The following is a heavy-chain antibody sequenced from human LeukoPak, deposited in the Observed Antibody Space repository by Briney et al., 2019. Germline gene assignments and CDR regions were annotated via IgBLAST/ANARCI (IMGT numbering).Heavy chain of an antibody. J-gene: IGHJ4*02. CDR3: AREYTSGWYDY. CDR2: ISYDGSNI. CDR1: GYTLTELS. D-gene: IGHD6-19*01. V-gene: IGHV3-30-3*01. Sequence: SCKVSGYTLTELSMHWVRQAPGKGLEWVAVISYDGSNIYYADSVKGRFTISRDNSKNTLYLQMNSLRAEDTAVYYCAREYTSGWYDYWGQGTLVTVSS.